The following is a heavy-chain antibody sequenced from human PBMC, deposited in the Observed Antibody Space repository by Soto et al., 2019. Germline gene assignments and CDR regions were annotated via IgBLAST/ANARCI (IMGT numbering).Heavy chain of an antibody. CDR2: IYYSGST. D-gene: IGHD2-2*01. V-gene: IGHV4-39*01. CDR1: GGSISSSSFH. CDR3: ARLHGYCISSSCHGHYAMDV. Sequence: PSETLSLTCTVSGGSISSSSFHWGWIRQPPGKGLEWIGSIYYSGSTYYSPSLKSRVTISVDTSKNQSSLKLSSVTAADTAVYYCARLHGYCISSSCHGHYAMDVWGQGTTVTVSS. J-gene: IGHJ6*02.